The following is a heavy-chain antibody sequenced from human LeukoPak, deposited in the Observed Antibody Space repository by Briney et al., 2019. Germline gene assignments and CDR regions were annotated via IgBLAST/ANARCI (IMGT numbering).Heavy chain of an antibody. V-gene: IGHV3-23*01. J-gene: IGHJ3*02. CDR1: GFTFSYYD. D-gene: IGHD3-10*01. Sequence: GGSLRLSCAASGFTFSYYDMAWVRRAPGKGLEWVSTISGSGGSTYYADSVKGRFTISRDNSKNTLYLQMNSLRAEDTAIYYCAKMRLLWFGELPYVDAFDIWGQGTMVTVSS. CDR3: AKMRLLWFGELPYVDAFDI. CDR2: ISGSGGST.